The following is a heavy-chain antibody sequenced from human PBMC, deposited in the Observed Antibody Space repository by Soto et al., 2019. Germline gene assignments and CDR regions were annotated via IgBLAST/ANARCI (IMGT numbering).Heavy chain of an antibody. CDR3: ARTLGGTYDYIWGSYRYTAEGWFDP. CDR2: ISSSSSTI. D-gene: IGHD3-16*02. V-gene: IGHV3-48*01. Sequence: GGSLRLSCAASGFTFSIYSMNWVRQAPGKGLEWVSYISSSSSTIYYADSVKGRFTISRDNAKNSLYLQMNSLRAEDTAVYYCARTLGGTYDYIWGSYRYTAEGWFDPWGQGTLVTVSS. CDR1: GFTFSIYS. J-gene: IGHJ5*02.